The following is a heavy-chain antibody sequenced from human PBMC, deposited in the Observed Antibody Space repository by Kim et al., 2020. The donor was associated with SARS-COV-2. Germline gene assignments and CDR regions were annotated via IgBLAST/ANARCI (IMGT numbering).Heavy chain of an antibody. CDR2: SGSGSTDT. D-gene: IGHD6-19*01. Sequence: GGSLRLSCVASGFPFRCYTLSWVRQAPGKGLEWIAYSGSGSTDTYYADSVKGRLTISRDNDKNTIYLQMSSLRAEDTAVYYCASRDGGWVYFWGEGTLV. J-gene: IGHJ1*01. CDR1: GFPFRCYT. CDR3: ASRDGGWVYF. V-gene: IGHV3-21*05.